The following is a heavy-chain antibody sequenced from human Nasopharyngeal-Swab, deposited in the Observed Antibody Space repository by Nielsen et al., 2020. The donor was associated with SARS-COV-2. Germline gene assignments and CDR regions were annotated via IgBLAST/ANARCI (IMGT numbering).Heavy chain of an antibody. Sequence: SLNLSCAASGFTFSSYYMYWVRQAPGKGLELVSSISSSSSYIYYADSVKGRFTISRDNAKNSLYLQMNSLRAEDTAVYYCARDRYYYYGMDVWGQGTTVTVSS. V-gene: IGHV3-21*01. CDR1: GFTFSSYY. CDR3: ARDRYYYYGMDV. J-gene: IGHJ6*02. CDR2: ISSSSSYI.